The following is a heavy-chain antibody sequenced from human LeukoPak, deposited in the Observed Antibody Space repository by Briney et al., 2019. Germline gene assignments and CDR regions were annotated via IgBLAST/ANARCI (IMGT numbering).Heavy chain of an antibody. CDR1: GGSFSGYY. CDR2: INHSGST. D-gene: IGHD6-6*01. V-gene: IGHV4-34*01. J-gene: IGHJ4*02. CDR3: ASNGIPARLFDY. Sequence: SETLSLTCAVYGGSFSGYYWSWIRQPPGKGLEWIGEINHSGSTNYNPSLKSRVTISVDTSKNQFSLKLSSVTAADTAVYYRASNGIPARLFDYWGQRTLVTVSS.